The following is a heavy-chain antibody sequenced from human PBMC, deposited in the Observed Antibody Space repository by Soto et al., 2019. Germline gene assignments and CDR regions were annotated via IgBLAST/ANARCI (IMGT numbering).Heavy chain of an antibody. V-gene: IGHV3-30-3*01. CDR2: ISYDGSNK. Sequence: QVQLVESGGGVVQPGRSLRLSCAASGFTFSSYAMHWVRQAPGKGLEWVAVISYDGSNKYYADSVKGRFTISRDNSKNTLYLQMNILRAEDTAVYYCARGGDIVDYYGMDVWGQGTTVTVSS. CDR1: GFTFSSYA. CDR3: ARGGDIVDYYGMDV. J-gene: IGHJ6*02. D-gene: IGHD5-12*01.